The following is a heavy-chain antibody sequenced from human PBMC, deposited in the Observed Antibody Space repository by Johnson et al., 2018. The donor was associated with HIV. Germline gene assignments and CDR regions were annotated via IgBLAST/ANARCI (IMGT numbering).Heavy chain of an antibody. CDR2: IPSGDTT. D-gene: IGHD6-25*01. Sequence: MLLVESGGGLVQPGGSLRLSCAASGFTVSTNYMGWVRQAPGQGLEWVSVIPSGDTTYYADSVKGRFTISRDNSKNTLYLQMNSLRAEDTAVYYCATIAAHGAAFDIWGQGTMVTVSS. CDR3: ATIAAHGAAFDI. J-gene: IGHJ3*02. CDR1: GFTVSTNY. V-gene: IGHV3-66*01.